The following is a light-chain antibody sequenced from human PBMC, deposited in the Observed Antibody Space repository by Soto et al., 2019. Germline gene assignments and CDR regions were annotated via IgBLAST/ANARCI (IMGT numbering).Light chain of an antibody. V-gene: IGKV1-33*01. Sequence: DIQMTQSPSSLSASVGDRVTITCQASQDISNYLNWYQQKPGKAPKLLIYDASNLATGVPSRFSGSGSGTDFTFTISSLQPEDIGTYYCQQYDNLPLAFGGGTKGEIK. CDR2: DAS. CDR1: QDISNY. CDR3: QQYDNLPLA. J-gene: IGKJ4*01.